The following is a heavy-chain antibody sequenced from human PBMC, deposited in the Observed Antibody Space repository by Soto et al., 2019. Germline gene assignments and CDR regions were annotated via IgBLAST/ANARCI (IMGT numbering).Heavy chain of an antibody. CDR1: VGSFSGYY. V-gene: IGHV4-34*01. CDR2: INHSGST. D-gene: IGHD6-13*01. CDR3: ARGGIAAAWLPFYYYGMDV. J-gene: IGHJ6*02. Sequence: ESLSVTCAVYVGSFSGYYWSWIRQPPGKGLEWIGEINHSGSTNYNPSLKSRVTISVDTSKNQFSLKLSSVTAADTAVYYCARGGIAAAWLPFYYYGMDVWGQGTTVTVSS.